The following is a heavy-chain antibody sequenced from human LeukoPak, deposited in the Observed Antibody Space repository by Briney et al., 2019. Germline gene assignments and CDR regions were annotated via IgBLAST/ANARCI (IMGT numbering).Heavy chain of an antibody. CDR3: VKDPRDTYGANWFVS. V-gene: IGHV3-23*01. Sequence: GGSLRLSCAASGFTFSNHAMSWVRQAPGKGLRWVSQISGTGGATWYAGFARDRFTISRDNSKKTLYLQMSGLRVEDTAMYYCVKDPRDTYGANWFVSWGQGTLLIVSS. J-gene: IGHJ5*01. D-gene: IGHD2-21*01. CDR2: ISGTGGAT. CDR1: GFTFSNHA.